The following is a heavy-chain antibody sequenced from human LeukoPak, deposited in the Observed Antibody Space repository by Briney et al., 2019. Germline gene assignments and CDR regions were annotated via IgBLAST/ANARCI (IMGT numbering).Heavy chain of an antibody. V-gene: IGHV3-23*01. CDR2: ISGSGGST. CDR1: GFTFSSYA. Sequence: GGSLRLSCAASGFTFSSYAMSWVRQAPGKGLEWVSAISGSGGSTYYADAVKGRFTISSDNSKNTLYLQMNSLRAEDTAVYYCAKDRATRWIAAAGPDYWGRGTLVTVSS. CDR3: AKDRATRWIAAAGPDY. J-gene: IGHJ4*02. D-gene: IGHD6-13*01.